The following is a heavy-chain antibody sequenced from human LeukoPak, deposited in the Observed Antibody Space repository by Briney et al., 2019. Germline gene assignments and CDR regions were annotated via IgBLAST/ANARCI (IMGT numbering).Heavy chain of an antibody. CDR1: GGSFSGYY. V-gene: IGHV4-34*01. CDR2: INHSGST. CDR3: ARGRGAVAGPA. J-gene: IGHJ5*02. Sequence: SETLSLTCAVYGGSFSGYYWSWIRQPPGKGLEWIGEINHSGSTNYNPSLKSRVTISVDTSKNQFSLKPSSVTAADTAVYYCARGRGAVAGPAWGQGTLVTVSS. D-gene: IGHD6-19*01.